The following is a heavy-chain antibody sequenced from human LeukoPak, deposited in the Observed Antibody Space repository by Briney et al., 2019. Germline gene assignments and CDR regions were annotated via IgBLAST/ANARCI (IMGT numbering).Heavy chain of an antibody. Sequence: KPSETLSLTCTVSGYSITSGYYWGWIRQPPGKGLEWIGNIYHSGSTYYNPSLKSRVTISVDTSKNHFSLKLSSVTAADTAVYYCAKSNGYGLIDIWGQGTMVTVSS. V-gene: IGHV4-38-2*02. D-gene: IGHD3-10*01. CDR1: GYSITSGYY. J-gene: IGHJ3*02. CDR2: IYHSGST. CDR3: AKSNGYGLIDI.